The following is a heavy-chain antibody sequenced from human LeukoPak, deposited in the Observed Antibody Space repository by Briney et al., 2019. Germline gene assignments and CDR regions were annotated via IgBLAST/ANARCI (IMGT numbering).Heavy chain of an antibody. D-gene: IGHD3-3*01. CDR3: ARGPRIRFLEWLSFGQYNWFDP. CDR2: INHSGST. Sequence: SETLSLTCAVYGGSFSGYYWSWIRQPPGKGLEWIGEINHSGSTNYNPSLKSRVTISVDTSKNQFSLKLSSVTAADTAVYYCARGPRIRFLEWLSFGQYNWFDPWGQGTLVTVSS. V-gene: IGHV4-34*01. CDR1: GGSFSGYY. J-gene: IGHJ5*02.